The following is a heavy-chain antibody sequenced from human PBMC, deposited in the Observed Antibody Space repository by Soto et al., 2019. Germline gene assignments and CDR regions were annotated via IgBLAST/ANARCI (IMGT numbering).Heavy chain of an antibody. CDR1: GGTFSNYA. D-gene: IGHD1-26*01. CDR3: ARAGTGSYLNAFDV. Sequence: QVQLVQSGAEVDKPGSSVKVSCKASGGTFSNYALSWVRQAPGQGLEWMGGIIHVFGPAHYAQKFQGRVTITADESTSTAYVELSSLRSEDTAGYYCARAGTGSYLNAFDVWVQGTMVTVSS. V-gene: IGHV1-69*01. J-gene: IGHJ3*01. CDR2: IIHVFGPA.